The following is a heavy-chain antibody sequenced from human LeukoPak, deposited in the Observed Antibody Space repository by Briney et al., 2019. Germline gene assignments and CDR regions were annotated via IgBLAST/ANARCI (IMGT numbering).Heavy chain of an antibody. J-gene: IGHJ4*02. CDR1: GFIFSSYG. V-gene: IGHV3-30*18. CDR3: AKGGEICSGGSCSPGY. CDR2: LSSDGSNK. Sequence: PGRSLRLSCAASGFIFSSYGMRWVRQAPGKGLEWVAVLSSDGSNKYYTDSVKGRFTISRDNSKDTLYLQMNSLRVEDTALYYCAKGGEICSGGSCSPGYWGQGTLVTVSS. D-gene: IGHD2-15*01.